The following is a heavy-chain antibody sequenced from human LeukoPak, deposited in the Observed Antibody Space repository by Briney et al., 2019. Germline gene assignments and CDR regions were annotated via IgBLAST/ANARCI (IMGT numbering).Heavy chain of an antibody. CDR1: GGSISSSSYY. J-gene: IGHJ4*02. CDR2: IYYSGST. D-gene: IGHD6-6*01. CDR3: ARDGGIAARYPFGY. V-gene: IGHV4-39*07. Sequence: SSETLSLTCTVSGGSISSSSYYWGWLRQPPGKGLEWIVSIYYSGSTYYNPSLKSRVTISVDTSKNQFSLKLSSVTAADTAVYYCARDGGIAARYPFGYWGQGTLVTVSS.